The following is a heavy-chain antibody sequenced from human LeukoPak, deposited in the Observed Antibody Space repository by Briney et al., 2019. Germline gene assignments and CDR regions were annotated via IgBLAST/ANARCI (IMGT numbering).Heavy chain of an antibody. CDR3: ARGPSGYHNT. D-gene: IGHD5-12*01. CDR1: GFTFSRYA. CDR2: IRYVGSNN. J-gene: IGHJ4*02. V-gene: IGHV3-30*02. Sequence: GGSLRLSCAASGFTFSRYAMHWVRQAPGKGLEWLAFIRYVGSNNYYADSVKGRFTISRDNSKNTVYLQMNSLRAEDTAVYYGARGPSGYHNTGGQGTLVTVSS.